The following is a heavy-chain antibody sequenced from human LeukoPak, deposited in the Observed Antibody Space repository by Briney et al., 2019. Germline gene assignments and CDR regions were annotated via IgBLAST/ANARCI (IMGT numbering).Heavy chain of an antibody. CDR2: INPSGGST. D-gene: IGHD1-26*01. CDR3: ARSSGSEPYYYYGVDV. J-gene: IGHJ6*02. Sequence: ASVKVSCKASGYTFTSYYMHWVRQAPGQGLEWMGIINPSGGSTSYAQKFQGRVTMTRDTSTSTVYMELSSLRSEDTAVYYCARSSGSEPYYYYGVDVWGQGTTVTVSS. V-gene: IGHV1-46*01. CDR1: GYTFTSYY.